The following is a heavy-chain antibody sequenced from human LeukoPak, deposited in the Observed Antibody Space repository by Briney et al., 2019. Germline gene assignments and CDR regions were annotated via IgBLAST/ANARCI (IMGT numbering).Heavy chain of an antibody. D-gene: IGHD4-17*01. CDR2: IYYSGST. CDR1: GGSIGSYY. Sequence: SETLSLTCTVSGGSIGSYYWSWIRQPPGKGLEWIGYIYYSGSTNYNPSLKSRVTISVDTSKNQFSLKLSSVTAADTAVYYCARRDYGDYVGNWFDPWGQGTLVTVSS. CDR3: ARRDYGDYVGNWFDP. J-gene: IGHJ5*02. V-gene: IGHV4-59*01.